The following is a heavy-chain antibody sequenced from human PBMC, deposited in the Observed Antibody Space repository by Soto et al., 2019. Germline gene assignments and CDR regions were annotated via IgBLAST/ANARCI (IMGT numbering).Heavy chain of an antibody. CDR1: GGSISSYY. D-gene: IGHD1-1*01. CDR2: LYYSGST. CDR3: ARRYGYSFDY. Sequence: QAQLQESGPGLVKPSETLSLTCTVSGGSISSYYWSWIRQPPGKGLEWIGYLYYSGSTNYNPSLKSRVTISVDTSKNQFSLKLSSVTAADTAVYYCARRYGYSFDYWGQGTLVTVSS. J-gene: IGHJ4*02. V-gene: IGHV4-59*08.